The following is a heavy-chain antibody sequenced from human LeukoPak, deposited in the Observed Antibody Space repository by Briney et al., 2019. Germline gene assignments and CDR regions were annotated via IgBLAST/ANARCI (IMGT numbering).Heavy chain of an antibody. CDR1: GFTFSSYS. J-gene: IGHJ4*02. Sequence: GGSLRLSCAASGFTFSSYSMNWVRQAPGKGLEWVSSISTTGRYIYYADSVKGRFTVSRGNAKNSLYLQMNSLRAEDTAVYYCARGNSDYDHDYWGQGTLVTVSS. V-gene: IGHV3-21*01. CDR3: ARGNSDYDHDY. D-gene: IGHD5-12*01. CDR2: ISTTGRYI.